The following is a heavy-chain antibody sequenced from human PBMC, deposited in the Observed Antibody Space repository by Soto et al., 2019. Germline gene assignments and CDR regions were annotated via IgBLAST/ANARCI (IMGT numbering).Heavy chain of an antibody. CDR3: ARVSYSRSFFDF. D-gene: IGHD6-13*01. CDR2: ISSSSSYI. Sequence: EVQLVESGGGLVKPGGSLRLSCAASGFTFSSYSMNWVRQAPGKGLEWVSSISSSSSYIYYADSVKGRFTISRDNAKNSLYLQMNSLRGEDTAVYFCARVSYSRSFFDFWGQGTLVNVSS. J-gene: IGHJ4*02. CDR1: GFTFSSYS. V-gene: IGHV3-21*01.